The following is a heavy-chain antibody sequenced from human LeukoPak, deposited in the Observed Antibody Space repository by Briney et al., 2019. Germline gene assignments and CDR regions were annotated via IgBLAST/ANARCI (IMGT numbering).Heavy chain of an antibody. CDR2: ISAYNGNT. CDR1: GYTFTSYG. Sequence: ASVKVSCKASGYTFTSYGISWVRQAPGQGLEWMGWISAYNGNTNYAQKLQGRVTMTTDTSTSTAYTELRSLRSDDTAVYYCARVVYDFWSGYFIDYWGQGTLVTVSP. D-gene: IGHD3-3*01. J-gene: IGHJ4*02. V-gene: IGHV1-18*01. CDR3: ARVVYDFWSGYFIDY.